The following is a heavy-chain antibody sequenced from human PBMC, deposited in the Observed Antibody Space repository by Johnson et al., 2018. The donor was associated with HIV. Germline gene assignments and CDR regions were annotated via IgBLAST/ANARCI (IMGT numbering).Heavy chain of an antibody. CDR1: GFSFSDYY. CDR2: ISGSTI. J-gene: IGHJ3*02. Sequence: QMLLVESGGGVVQPGRSLGLSCAASGFSFSDYYMSWIRQTPGKGLEWVAGISGSTIYYADSVKGRFTISRDNAKNSLYLQMNSLRAEDTAVYYCARDDAFDIWGQGTMVTVSS. V-gene: IGHV3-11*04. CDR3: ARDDAFDI.